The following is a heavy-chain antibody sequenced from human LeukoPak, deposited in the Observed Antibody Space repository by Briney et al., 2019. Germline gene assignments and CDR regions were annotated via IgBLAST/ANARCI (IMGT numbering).Heavy chain of an antibody. D-gene: IGHD3-22*01. Sequence: SETLSLTCTVSGGSISSSSYYWGWIRQPPGKGLEWIGSIYYSGSTYYNPSLKSRVTISVDTSKNQFSLKLSSVAAADTAVYYCASSYYYDSSGYYHYGMDVWGQGTTVTVSS. V-gene: IGHV4-39*01. J-gene: IGHJ6*02. CDR3: ASSYYYDSSGYYHYGMDV. CDR1: GGSISSSSYY. CDR2: IYYSGST.